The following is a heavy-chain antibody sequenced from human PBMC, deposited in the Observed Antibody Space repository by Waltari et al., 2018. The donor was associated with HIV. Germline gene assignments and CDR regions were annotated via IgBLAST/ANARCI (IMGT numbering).Heavy chain of an antibody. J-gene: IGHJ3*02. V-gene: IGHV4-4*02. Sequence: QVQLQESGPGLVKPSGTLSLTCGVSRGSISSSPWWTCVRQPPGMGREWIGELFYTGGTNYKSSLKSRVSISVNKSKHEFSLKLNSVTAADTAVYFCARGAYYYERSGSPRAFDIGGQGTMVIV. D-gene: IGHD3-22*01. CDR1: RGSISSSPW. CDR3: ARGAYYYERSGSPRAFDI. CDR2: LFYTGGT.